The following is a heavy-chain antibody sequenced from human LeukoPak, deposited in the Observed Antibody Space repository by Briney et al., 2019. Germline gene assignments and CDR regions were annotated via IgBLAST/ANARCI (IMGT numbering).Heavy chain of an antibody. Sequence: SETLSLTCAVSGGSISGNNWRSWVRQPPGKGLEWIGEISHSGSTGYNSSLKSRVTISVDKSKNQFSLKLSSVTAADTAVYYCARNMVGETTFDYWGQGTLVTVSS. D-gene: IGHD2/OR15-2a*01. CDR2: ISHSGST. V-gene: IGHV4-4*02. CDR1: GGSISGNNW. CDR3: ARNMVGETTFDY. J-gene: IGHJ4*02.